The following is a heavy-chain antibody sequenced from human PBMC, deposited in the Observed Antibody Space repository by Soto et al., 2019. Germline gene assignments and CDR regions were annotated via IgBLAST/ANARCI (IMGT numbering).Heavy chain of an antibody. CDR1: GGSISSGGYY. J-gene: IGHJ3*02. D-gene: IGHD2-2*01. CDR2: IYYSGST. V-gene: IGHV4-31*03. Sequence: SETLSLTCTVSGGSISSGGYYWSWIRQHPGKGLEWIGYIYYSGSTYYNPSLKSRVTISVDTSKNQFSLKLSSVTAADTAVYYCAREELQQMLTPSAFDIWGQGTMVTVSS. CDR3: AREELQQMLTPSAFDI.